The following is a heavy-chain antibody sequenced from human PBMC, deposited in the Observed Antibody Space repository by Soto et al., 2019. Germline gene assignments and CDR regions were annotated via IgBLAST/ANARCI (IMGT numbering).Heavy chain of an antibody. CDR3: ARDLRHYYDSSGSVNFDY. D-gene: IGHD3-22*01. V-gene: IGHV1-69*01. CDR2: IIPIFGTA. Sequence: QVQLVQSGAEVKKPWSSVKVSCKASGGTFISYAISWVRQAPGQGLEWMGGIIPIFGTANYAQKFHGRVTITADESTSTAYMELSSLRSEDTAVYYCARDLRHYYDSSGSVNFDYWGQGTLVTVSS. CDR1: GGTFISYA. J-gene: IGHJ4*02.